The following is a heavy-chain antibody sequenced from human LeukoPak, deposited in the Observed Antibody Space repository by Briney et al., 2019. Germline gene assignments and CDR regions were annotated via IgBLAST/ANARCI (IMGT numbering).Heavy chain of an antibody. V-gene: IGHV4-34*01. CDR1: GGSFSGYY. D-gene: IGHD6-19*01. CDR2: INHSGSS. Sequence: TPSETLSLTCAVYGGSFSGYYWSWIRQPPGKGLEWVGAINHSGSSNYNPSLKSRVTISVDTSKNQFSLKLSSVTAADTAVYYCARGVAVAGTGGVRSGGYYYYYGMDVWGQGTTVTVSS. CDR3: ARGVAVAGTGGVRSGGYYYYYGMDV. J-gene: IGHJ6*02.